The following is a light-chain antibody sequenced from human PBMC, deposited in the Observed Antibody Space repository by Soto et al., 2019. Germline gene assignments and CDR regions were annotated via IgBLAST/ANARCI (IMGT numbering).Light chain of an antibody. V-gene: IGKV3-20*01. J-gene: IGKJ5*01. CDR1: QSVSSSY. CDR3: QQYGSAPLT. CDR2: GAS. Sequence: EIVLTQSPGTLSLSPGERATLSCRASQSVSSSYLAWYQKKPGQAPRLLIYGASSRATGIPDRFSGSGSGTDFTLTISRLEPEDFAVYYCQQYGSAPLTFGQGTRREMK.